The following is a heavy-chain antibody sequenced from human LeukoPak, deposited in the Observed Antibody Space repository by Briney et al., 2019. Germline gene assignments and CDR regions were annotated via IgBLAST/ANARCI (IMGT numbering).Heavy chain of an antibody. V-gene: IGHV3-30*18. J-gene: IGHJ4*02. CDR2: ISYDGSNE. Sequence: GGSLRLSCAASGFTFRTYGMNWVRQAPGKGLEWVAIISYDGSNEDYADSVKGRFTISRDNSKNTLYLQMNSLRAEDSAVYYCAKSRLRGVYYFDYWGQGTLVTVSS. D-gene: IGHD3-10*01. CDR3: AKSRLRGVYYFDY. CDR1: GFTFRTYG.